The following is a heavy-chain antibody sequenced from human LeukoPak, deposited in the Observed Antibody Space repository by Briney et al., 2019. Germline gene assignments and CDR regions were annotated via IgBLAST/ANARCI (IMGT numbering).Heavy chain of an antibody. CDR1: GGSTSSGNYY. J-gene: IGHJ4*02. Sequence: SETLSLTCTVSGGSTSSGNYYWGWIRQPPGKGLEWIGGISSSGNTYYNPSLKSRITISIDTSKNHFSLKLSSVTAADTAVYYCARGIVDIVVVPAASMGPDMNDYWGQGTLVTVSS. CDR2: ISSSGNT. D-gene: IGHD2-2*01. CDR3: ARGIVDIVVVPAASMGPDMNDY. V-gene: IGHV4-39*02.